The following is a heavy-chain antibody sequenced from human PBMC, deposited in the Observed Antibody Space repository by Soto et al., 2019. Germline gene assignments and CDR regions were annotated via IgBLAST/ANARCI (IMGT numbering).Heavy chain of an antibody. CDR1: GGSISSGGYS. J-gene: IGHJ6*02. Sequence: QLQLQESGSGLVKPSQTLSLTCAVSGGSISSGGYSWSWIRQPPGKGLEWIGYIQHGGSTYYNPSLKSRVTISVDRSKNQFSPKLTSVTAADTAVYYCARAHYGDYGYGMDVWGQGTTVTVSS. D-gene: IGHD4-17*01. V-gene: IGHV4-30-2*01. CDR2: IQHGGST. CDR3: ARAHYGDYGYGMDV.